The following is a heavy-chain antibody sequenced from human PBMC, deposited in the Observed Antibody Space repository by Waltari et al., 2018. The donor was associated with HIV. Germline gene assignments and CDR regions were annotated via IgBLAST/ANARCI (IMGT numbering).Heavy chain of an antibody. CDR3: ARGPYYYGSGSYWFDP. D-gene: IGHD3-10*01. CDR2: MNPNSGNT. CDR1: GYTFTSYD. V-gene: IGHV1-8*01. J-gene: IGHJ5*02. Sequence: QVQLVQSGAEVKKPGPSVKVSCKASGYTFTSYDINWVRQATGQGLEWMGWMNPNSGNTGYAQKFQGRVTMTRNTSISTAYMELSSLRSEDTAVYYCARGPYYYGSGSYWFDPWGQGTLVTVSS.